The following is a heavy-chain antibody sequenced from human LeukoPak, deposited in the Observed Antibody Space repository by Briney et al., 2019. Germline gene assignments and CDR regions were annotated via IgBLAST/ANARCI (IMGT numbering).Heavy chain of an antibody. J-gene: IGHJ5*02. D-gene: IGHD3-10*01. CDR3: ARGGYYGSGNDFRFDP. CDR2: IYYSGST. Sequence: PSETLSLTCTVSGGSMNSYYWSWIRQPPRKGLECIGYIYYSGSTNYKPSLKSRVTISVDTSKNQFSLKLNSVTAADTAVYYCARGGYYGSGNDFRFDPWGQGTPVTVSS. CDR1: GGSMNSYY. V-gene: IGHV4-59*01.